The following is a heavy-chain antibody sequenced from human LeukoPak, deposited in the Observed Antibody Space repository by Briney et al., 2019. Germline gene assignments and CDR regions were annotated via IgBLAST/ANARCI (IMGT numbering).Heavy chain of an antibody. D-gene: IGHD1-26*01. V-gene: IGHV1-18*01. Sequence: GASVKASCKASGYTFTSYGISWVRQAPGQGLEWMGWISAYNGNTNYAQKLQGRVTMTTDTSTSTAYMELRSLRSDDTAVYYCARVSSGSYYYSHYMDVWGKGTTVTISS. CDR1: GYTFTSYG. CDR3: ARVSSGSYYYSHYMDV. CDR2: ISAYNGNT. J-gene: IGHJ6*03.